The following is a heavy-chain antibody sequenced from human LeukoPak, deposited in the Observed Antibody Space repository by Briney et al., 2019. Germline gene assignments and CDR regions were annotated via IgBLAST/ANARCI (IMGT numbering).Heavy chain of an antibody. D-gene: IGHD1-26*01. CDR2: IKKDGSEK. V-gene: IGHV3-7*03. Sequence: GGSLRLSCAASGFTFSTYWMTWVRQAPGKGLECVANIKKDGSEKYYVDSVKGRFTVSRDNAKNSVFLQMNSLRAEDTAVYYCVRDSSGGSYYFDYWGQGILVTVSS. CDR1: GFTFSTYW. J-gene: IGHJ4*02. CDR3: VRDSSGGSYYFDY.